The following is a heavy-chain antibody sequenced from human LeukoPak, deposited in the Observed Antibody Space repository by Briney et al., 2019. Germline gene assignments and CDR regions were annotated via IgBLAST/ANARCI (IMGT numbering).Heavy chain of an antibody. V-gene: IGHV4-30-4*08. J-gene: IGHJ4*02. Sequence: SETLSLTCTVSGGSISSGGYYWSWIRQHPGKGLEWIGYIYYSGSTYYNPSLKSRVTISVDTSKNQFSRKLSSVTAADTAVYYCARERRVKSYYYDSSGYYDYWGQGTLVTVSS. CDR1: GGSISSGGYY. D-gene: IGHD3-22*01. CDR3: ARERRVKSYYYDSSGYYDY. CDR2: IYYSGST.